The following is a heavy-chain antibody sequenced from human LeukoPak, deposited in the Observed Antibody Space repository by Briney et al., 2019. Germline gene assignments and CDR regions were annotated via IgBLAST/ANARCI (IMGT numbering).Heavy chain of an antibody. CDR3: TGENSGSLSLEY. CDR2: IKQDGSET. V-gene: IGHV3-7*01. D-gene: IGHD1-26*01. CDR1: GYTFSIYW. J-gene: IGHJ4*02. Sequence: GGSLRLSCAASGYTFSIYWMNWVRQAPGKGLEWVASIKQDGSETYYMESVQGRFTISRDNDMNFLYLQLSSLRAEDTAVYYCTGENSGSLSLEYWGQGTLVTVSS.